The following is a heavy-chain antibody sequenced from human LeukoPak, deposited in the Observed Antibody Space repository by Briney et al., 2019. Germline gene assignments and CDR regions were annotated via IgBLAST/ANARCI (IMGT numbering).Heavy chain of an antibody. D-gene: IGHD3-10*01. CDR2: ISSSGSTI. CDR1: GFTFSDYY. J-gene: IGHJ6*03. CDR3: ARVPQGMAGDYSYYYMDV. V-gene: IGHV3-11*01. Sequence: GGSLRLSCAASGFTFSDYYMSWIRQAPGKGLEWVSYISSSGSTIYYADSVKGRFTISRDNAKNSLYLQMTSRRAEDTAVYYCARVPQGMAGDYSYYYMDVWGKGTTSPSP.